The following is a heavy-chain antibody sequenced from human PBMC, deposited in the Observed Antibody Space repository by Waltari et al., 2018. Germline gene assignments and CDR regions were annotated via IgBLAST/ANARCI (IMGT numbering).Heavy chain of an antibody. CDR3: ARSGYYDSSGYYWWFDP. D-gene: IGHD3-22*01. J-gene: IGHJ5*02. Sequence: QLQLQESGPGLVKPSETLSLTCTVSGGSISSSNYYWGWIRQPPGKGLEWIGSIYYSGGTYYNPSRKSRGTISVDTSKNQFYLKLNSVTAADTAVHYCARSGYYDSSGYYWWFDPWGQGTLVTVSS. CDR1: GGSISSSNYY. CDR2: IYYSGGT. V-gene: IGHV4-39*01.